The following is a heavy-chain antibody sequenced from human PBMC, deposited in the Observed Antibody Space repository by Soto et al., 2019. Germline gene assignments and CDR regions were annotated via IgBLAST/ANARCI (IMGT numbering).Heavy chain of an antibody. V-gene: IGHV3-23*01. D-gene: IGHD3-16*01. Sequence: GGSLRLSCAASGFTFSSYAMSWVRQAPGKGLEWVSAISGSGGSTYYADSVKGRFTISRDNSKNTLYLQMNSLRAEDTAVYYCAKDLAVQYDYVWGSRTAWGQGTLVTVSS. CDR3: AKDLAVQYDYVWGSRTA. CDR2: ISGSGGST. J-gene: IGHJ5*02. CDR1: GFTFSSYA.